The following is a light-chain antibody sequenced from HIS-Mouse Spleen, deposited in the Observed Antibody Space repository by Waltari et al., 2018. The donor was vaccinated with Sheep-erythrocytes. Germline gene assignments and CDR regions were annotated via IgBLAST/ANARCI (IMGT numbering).Light chain of an antibody. CDR3: QQYGSSPFT. CDR1: QSVSSSY. V-gene: IGKV3-20*01. Sequence: EIVWTQSPGTLSLSPGERATLPCRASQSVSSSYLAWYQQKPGQAPRLLIYGASSRATGIPDRVSGSGSGTDFTLTISRLEPEDFAVYYCQQYGSSPFTFGPGTKVDIK. J-gene: IGKJ3*01. CDR2: GAS.